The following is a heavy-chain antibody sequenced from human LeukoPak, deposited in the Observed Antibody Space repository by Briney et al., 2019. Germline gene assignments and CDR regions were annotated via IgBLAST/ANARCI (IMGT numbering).Heavy chain of an antibody. CDR3: ARDNLPGATVVTPNNWFDP. J-gene: IGHJ5*02. CDR2: IYHSGST. V-gene: IGHV4-39*07. CDR1: GGSISSSSYY. D-gene: IGHD4-23*01. Sequence: PSETLSLTCTVSGGSISSSSYYWGWIRQPPGKGLEWIGSIYHSGSTYYNPSLKSRVTISVDTSKNQFSLKLSSVTAADTAVYYCARDNLPGATVVTPNNWFDPWGQGTLVTVSS.